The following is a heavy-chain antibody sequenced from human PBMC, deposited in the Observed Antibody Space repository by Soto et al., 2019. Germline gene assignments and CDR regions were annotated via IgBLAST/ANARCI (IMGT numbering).Heavy chain of an antibody. J-gene: IGHJ4*02. CDR1: GGTFSSYA. CDR2: IIPIFGTA. Sequence: SVKVSCKASGGTFSSYAISWVRQAPGQGLEWMGGIIPIFGTANYAQKFQGRVTITADESTSTAYMELSSLRSEDTAVYYCARVSRPTYNYDSSGYSRPFDYWGQGTLVTVTS. D-gene: IGHD3-22*01. CDR3: ARVSRPTYNYDSSGYSRPFDY. V-gene: IGHV1-69*13.